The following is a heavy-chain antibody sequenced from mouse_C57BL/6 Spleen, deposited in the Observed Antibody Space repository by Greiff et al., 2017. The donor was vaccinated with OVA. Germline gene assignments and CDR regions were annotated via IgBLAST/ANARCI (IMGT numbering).Heavy chain of an antibody. J-gene: IGHJ1*03. CDR1: GYTFTSYW. V-gene: IGHV1-69*01. D-gene: IGHD1-1*01. CDR2: IDPSDSYT. CDR3: ARGATVVAHWYCDV. Sequence: QVQLQQPGAELVMPGASVKLSCTASGYTFTSYWMHWVKQRPGQGLEWIGEIDPSDSYTNYNQKFKGKSPLTVDKSYRTAYMTLRKLTSEDAAVYYSARGATVVAHWYCDVWGTGTTVTVSS.